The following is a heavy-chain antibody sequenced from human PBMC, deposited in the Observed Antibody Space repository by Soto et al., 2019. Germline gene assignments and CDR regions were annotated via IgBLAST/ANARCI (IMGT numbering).Heavy chain of an antibody. J-gene: IGHJ4*02. CDR3: TTEPFDITMVRGVIREDY. V-gene: IGHV3-15*07. Sequence: EVQLVESGGGLVKPGGSLRLSCAASGFTFSNAWMNWVRQAPGTGLEWVGRIKSKTDGGTTDYAAPVKGRFTISRDDSKNTLYLQMNRLKTEDTAVYYCTTEPFDITMVRGVIREDYWGQGTLVTVSS. D-gene: IGHD3-10*01. CDR2: IKSKTDGGTT. CDR1: GFTFSNAW.